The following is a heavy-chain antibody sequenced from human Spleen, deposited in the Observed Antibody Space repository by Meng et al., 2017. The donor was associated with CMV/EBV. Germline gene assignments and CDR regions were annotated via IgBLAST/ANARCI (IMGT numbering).Heavy chain of an antibody. Sequence: ISWVRQAPGKGLEWMGGIIPIFGTANYAQKFQGRVTITTDQSTSTAYMELSSLRSEDTAVYYCARVGYCSGTSCYTGDYSSSRHFDYWGQGTLVTVSS. CDR3: ARVGYCSGTSCYTGDYSSSRHFDY. V-gene: IGHV1-69*05. CDR2: IIPIFGTA. D-gene: IGHD2-2*02. J-gene: IGHJ4*02.